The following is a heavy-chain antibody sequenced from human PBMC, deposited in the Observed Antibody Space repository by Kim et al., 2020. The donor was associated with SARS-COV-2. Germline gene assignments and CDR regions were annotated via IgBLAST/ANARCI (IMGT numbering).Heavy chain of an antibody. J-gene: IGHJ4*02. CDR2: IYYSGST. CDR3: ARENPLLGARDY. Sequence: SETLSLTCTVSGGSISSYYWSWIRQPPGKGLEWIGYIYYSGSTNYNPSLKSRVTISVDTSKNQFSLKLSSVTAADTAVYYCARENPLLGARDYWGQGTLVTVSS. V-gene: IGHV4-59*12. CDR1: GGSISSYY.